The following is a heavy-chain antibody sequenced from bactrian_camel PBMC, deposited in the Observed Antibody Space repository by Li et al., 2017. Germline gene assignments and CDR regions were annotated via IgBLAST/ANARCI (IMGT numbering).Heavy chain of an antibody. CDR3: AYEVVVGWVGFAY. J-gene: IGHJ6*01. Sequence: VQLVESGGGLVQPGGSLRLSCVASGFTVSTHDMTWVRQAPGKGLEWVSSINSAGSTTYYTDSVKGRFTISRDNAKNTVYLQLNSPKTEDTAMYYCAYEVVVGWVGFAYWAQGTQVTVS. CDR1: GFTVSTHD. CDR2: INSAGSTT. V-gene: IGHV3S40*01. D-gene: IGHD2*01.